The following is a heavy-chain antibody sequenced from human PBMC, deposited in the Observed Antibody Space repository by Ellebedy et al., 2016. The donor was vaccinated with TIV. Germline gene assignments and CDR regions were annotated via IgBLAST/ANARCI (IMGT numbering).Heavy chain of an antibody. CDR1: GYSFPNYW. V-gene: IGHV5-10-1*01. CDR3: TRRTSSGYDY. J-gene: IGHJ4*02. CDR2: IDPTDSYT. D-gene: IGHD6-19*01. Sequence: GGSLRLSCKASGYSFPNYWIGWVRQMPGKGLEWMGKIDPTDSYTNYSPSFQGHVTISADKSISTAYLQWSGLKASDTAMYYCTRRTSSGYDYWGQGTLVTVSS.